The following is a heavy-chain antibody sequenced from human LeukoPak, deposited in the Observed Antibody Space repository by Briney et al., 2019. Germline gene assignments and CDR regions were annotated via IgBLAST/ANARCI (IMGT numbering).Heavy chain of an antibody. CDR2: IYPGDSDT. CDR1: GYSFTSYW. Sequence: GESLKIPRKGSGYSFTSYWIGWVRQMPGKGLELMGIIYPGDSDTRYSPSFQGQGTISADKSISTAYLQWSSLKASDTAMYYCARSVGLYSSIGYPIDVDYSGQGTLFSVSS. J-gene: IGHJ4*02. V-gene: IGHV5-51*01. D-gene: IGHD6-13*01. CDR3: ARSVGLYSSIGYPIDVDY.